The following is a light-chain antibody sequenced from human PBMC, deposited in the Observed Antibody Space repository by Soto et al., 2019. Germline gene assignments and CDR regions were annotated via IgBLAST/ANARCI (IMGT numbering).Light chain of an antibody. Sequence: EIVLTQSPATLSLSPGERATISCRASQSISSSLAWYQQKPGKAPRLLIYDASTRATGFPARFSGSGSGTDFTLTIGSLEPEDFGVYYCQQRSEWPRTFGQGTKVDIK. V-gene: IGKV3-11*01. J-gene: IGKJ1*01. CDR1: QSISSS. CDR2: DAS. CDR3: QQRSEWPRT.